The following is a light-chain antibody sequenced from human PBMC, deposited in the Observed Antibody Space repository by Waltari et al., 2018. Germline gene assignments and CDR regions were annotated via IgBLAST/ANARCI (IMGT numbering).Light chain of an antibody. Sequence: SSELTQDPAVSVALGQTVRSPCHGDSRRPSSAHWYPQKPGQAPVLVISGQNNRPSGIPDRLSATYSGNTASLTITGAQAEDEADYYCNSRDSSGNPYVFGSGTTVTVL. J-gene: IGLJ1*01. CDR3: NSRDSSGNPYV. CDR1: SRRPSS. CDR2: GQN. V-gene: IGLV3-19*01.